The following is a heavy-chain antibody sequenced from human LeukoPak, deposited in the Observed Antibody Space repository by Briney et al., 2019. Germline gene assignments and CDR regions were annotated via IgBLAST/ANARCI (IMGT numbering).Heavy chain of an antibody. J-gene: IGHJ3*02. CDR3: ARLTEQITMVRGFGDDAFDI. Sequence: ASVKVSCKASGYTFTGYYMHWVRQPPGQGLEGMGWINTNSGGTNYAQKFQGRVTMTRDTSISTAYMELRRLRSDDTAAYYCARLTEQITMVRGFGDDAFDIWGQGTMVTVSS. D-gene: IGHD3-10*01. CDR2: INTNSGGT. CDR1: GYTFTGYY. V-gene: IGHV1-2*02.